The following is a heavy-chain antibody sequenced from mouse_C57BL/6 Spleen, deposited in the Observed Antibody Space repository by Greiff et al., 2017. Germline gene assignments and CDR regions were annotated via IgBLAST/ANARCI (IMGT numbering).Heavy chain of an antibody. CDR3: ARRLDSSGFAWFAY. CDR2: ISSGGSYT. D-gene: IGHD3-2*02. CDR1: GFTFSSYG. V-gene: IGHV5-6*02. J-gene: IGHJ3*01. Sequence: EVMLVESGGDLVKPGGSLKLSCAASGFTFSSYGMSWVRQTPDKRLEWVATISSGGSYTYYPDSVKGRFTISRDNAKNTLHLQMSSLKSEDTAMYYCARRLDSSGFAWFAYWGQGTLVTVSA.